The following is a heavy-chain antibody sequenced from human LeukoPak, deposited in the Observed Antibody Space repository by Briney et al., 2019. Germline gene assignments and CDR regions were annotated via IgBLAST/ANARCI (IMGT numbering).Heavy chain of an antibody. CDR2: ISAYNGNT. CDR1: GYTFTSYG. V-gene: IGHV1-18*04. Sequence: ASMKVSCKASGYTFTSYGISWVRQAPGQGLEWMGWISAYNGNTNYAQKLQGRVTMTTDTSTSTAYMELRSLRSDDTAVYYCARFEDHEWELPYYFDYWGQGTLVTVSS. J-gene: IGHJ4*02. D-gene: IGHD1-26*01. CDR3: ARFEDHEWELPYYFDY.